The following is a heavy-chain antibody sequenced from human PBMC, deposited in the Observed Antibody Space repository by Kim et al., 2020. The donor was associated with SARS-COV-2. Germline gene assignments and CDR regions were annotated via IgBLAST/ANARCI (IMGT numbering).Heavy chain of an antibody. Sequence: GGSLRLSCAASGFTFSTYTMHWVRQAPGKGLEWVAIISYDGSNKYYADSVKGRFTISRDNSKNTLYLQMNSLRAEDTAVYYCARVGTPYCGGDCYSVLVYWGQGTLVTVSS. CDR2: ISYDGSNK. CDR3: ARVGTPYCGGDCYSVLVY. CDR1: GFTFSTYT. D-gene: IGHD2-21*02. J-gene: IGHJ4*02. V-gene: IGHV3-30*04.